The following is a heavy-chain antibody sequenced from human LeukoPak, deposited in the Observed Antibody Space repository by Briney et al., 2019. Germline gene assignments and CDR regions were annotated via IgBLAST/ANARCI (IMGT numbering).Heavy chain of an antibody. Sequence: SGGSLRLSCAASGFTFSSYGMHWVRQAPGKGLEWVSSISGSGGSTYYADSVKGRFTISRDNSKNTLYLQMNSLRAEDTAVYYCAKPVGGSGSYRYYFDYWGQGTLVTVSS. V-gene: IGHV3-23*01. J-gene: IGHJ4*02. D-gene: IGHD3-10*01. CDR2: ISGSGGST. CDR1: GFTFSSYG. CDR3: AKPVGGSGSYRYYFDY.